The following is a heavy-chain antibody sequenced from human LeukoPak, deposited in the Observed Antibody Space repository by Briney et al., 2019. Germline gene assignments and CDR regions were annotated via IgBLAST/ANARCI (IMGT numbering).Heavy chain of an antibody. J-gene: IGHJ1*01. CDR2: ISYDGINK. CDR1: GFTFSSYA. Sequence: GGSLRLSCAASGFTFSSYAMHWVRQAPGKGLEWVAVISYDGINKYYADSVKGRFTISRDNSKNTLYLQMNSLRAEDTAAYYCARDHRYCSGGSCYSEYFQHWGQGTLVTVSS. D-gene: IGHD2-15*01. V-gene: IGHV3-30*14. CDR3: ARDHRYCSGGSCYSEYFQH.